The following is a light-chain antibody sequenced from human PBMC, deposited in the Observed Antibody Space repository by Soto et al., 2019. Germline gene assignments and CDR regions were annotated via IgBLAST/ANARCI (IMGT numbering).Light chain of an antibody. J-gene: IGLJ1*01. Sequence: QSALTQPASVSGSPGQSITISCTGTSSDVGSYKFVSWYQQHPGKAPKLLIYEGTKRPPAVSNRFSASKSVNKASLTISGLQSEDEANYYCTSYSGITTLGVFGTGTKVTVL. CDR3: TSYSGITTLGV. V-gene: IGLV2-14*02. CDR1: SSDVGSYKF. CDR2: EGT.